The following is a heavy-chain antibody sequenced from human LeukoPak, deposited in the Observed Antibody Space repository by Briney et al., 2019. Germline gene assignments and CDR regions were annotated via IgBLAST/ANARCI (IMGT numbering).Heavy chain of an antibody. V-gene: IGHV1-2*06. CDR1: GYTFTGYY. Sequence: ASVKVSCKASGYTFTGYYMHWVRQAPGQGPEWMGRINPNSGGTNYAQKFQGRATMTRDTSISTAYMELSRLRSDDTAVYYCARGPIAARPLSPDYWGQGTLVTVSS. CDR3: ARGPIAARPLSPDY. D-gene: IGHD6-6*01. CDR2: INPNSGGT. J-gene: IGHJ4*02.